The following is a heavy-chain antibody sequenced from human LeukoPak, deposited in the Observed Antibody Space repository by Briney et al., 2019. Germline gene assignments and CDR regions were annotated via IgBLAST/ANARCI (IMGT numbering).Heavy chain of an antibody. D-gene: IGHD5-24*01. CDR3: ARDLIFRGDGYNLPPSYMDV. CDR1: GYTFTSYY. V-gene: IGHV1-46*01. CDR2: INPSGGST. Sequence: ASVKVSCKASGYTFTSYYMHWVRQAPGQGLEWMGIINPSGGSTSYAQKFQGRVTMTRDTSTSTVYMELSSLRSEDTAVYYCARDLIFRGDGYNLPPSYMDVWGKGTTVTISS. J-gene: IGHJ6*03.